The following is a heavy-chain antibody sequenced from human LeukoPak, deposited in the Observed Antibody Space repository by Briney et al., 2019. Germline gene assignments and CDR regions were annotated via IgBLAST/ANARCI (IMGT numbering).Heavy chain of an antibody. CDR2: MNPNNGNT. CDR3: VRDGEGLAISVNYWFDL. J-gene: IGHJ5*02. CDR1: GYTFTSYD. D-gene: IGHD3-10*01. V-gene: IGHV1-8*01. Sequence: ASVKVSCKASGYTFTSYDINWVRQATGQGLEWMGWMNPNNGNTGYAQTFQGRVTMTRDTFTSTAYMELRSLTSEDTAVYYCVRDGEGLAISVNYWFDLWGQGTLATVSS.